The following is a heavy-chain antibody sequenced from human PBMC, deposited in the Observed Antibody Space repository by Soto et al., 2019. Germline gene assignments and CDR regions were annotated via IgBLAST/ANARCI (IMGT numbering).Heavy chain of an antibody. CDR2: IDPSDSYT. V-gene: IGHV5-10-1*01. CDR3: ARHKDSSYPYGMDV. D-gene: IGHD6-6*01. J-gene: IGHJ6*02. Sequence: GESLKISCNGSGYSFTSYWISWVRQMPGKGLEWMGRIDPSDSYTNYSPSFQGHVTISADKSISTAYLQWSSLKASDTAMYYCARHKDSSYPYGMDVWGQGTTVTVSS. CDR1: GYSFTSYW.